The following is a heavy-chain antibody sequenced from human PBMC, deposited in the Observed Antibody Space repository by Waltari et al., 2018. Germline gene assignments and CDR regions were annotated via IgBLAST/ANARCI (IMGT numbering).Heavy chain of an antibody. D-gene: IGHD6-19*01. CDR2: VKEDGSEK. CDR3: ARHLLGVPGVGDF. Sequence: EVQLVESGGDLVQPGGSLRLSCVASGFTLSMYWMSWVRQAPGKGLEWVANVKEDGSEKYYVESVKGRFTIARDNAENSLYLQMNSRRPEDTAVYYCARHLLGVPGVGDFWGQGTLVTVSS. V-gene: IGHV3-7*04. CDR1: GFTLSMYW. J-gene: IGHJ4*02.